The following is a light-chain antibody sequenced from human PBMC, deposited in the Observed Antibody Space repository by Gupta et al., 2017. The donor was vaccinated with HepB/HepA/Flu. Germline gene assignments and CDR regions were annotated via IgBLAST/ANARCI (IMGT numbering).Light chain of an antibody. V-gene: IGKV1-5*03. CDR1: QSISSW. CDR3: QQYNSYPIT. J-gene: IGKJ3*01. Sequence: DIQMTHSPSILSASVGDRVTITCRASQSISSWLAWYQQKPGKAPKLLIYKASSLESGVPSRFSGSGSGTEFTLTISSLQPDDFATYYCQQYNSYPITFGPGTKVDIK. CDR2: KAS.